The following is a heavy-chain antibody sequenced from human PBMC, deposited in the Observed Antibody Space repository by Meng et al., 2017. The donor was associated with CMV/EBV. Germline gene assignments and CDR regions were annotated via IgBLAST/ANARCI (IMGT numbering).Heavy chain of an antibody. CDR3: ARGAGPNDYGRS. D-gene: IGHD4-17*01. Sequence: GGSLRLSCAASGFTFSSYDMHWVRQAPGKGLEWVAFLGYDGSIKYYAESVKGRFTISRDNSKNTLSLQMNSLRAEDSAVYYCARGAGPNDYGRSWGQGMLVTVSS. CDR1: GFTFSSYD. V-gene: IGHV3-30*02. J-gene: IGHJ5*02. CDR2: LGYDGSIK.